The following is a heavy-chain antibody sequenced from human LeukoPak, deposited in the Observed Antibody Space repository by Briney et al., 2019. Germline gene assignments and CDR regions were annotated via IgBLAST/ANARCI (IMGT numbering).Heavy chain of an antibody. CDR2: ISGSGGST. J-gene: IGHJ5*02. D-gene: IGHD3-10*01. V-gene: IGHV3-23*01. CDR3: AKDGELWFGELNWFDP. Sequence: GGSLRLSCAASGFTFSSYAMSWVRQAPGKGLEWVSAISGSGGSTYYADSVKGRFTISRDNSKNTLYLQMNSLRAEDTAVYYCAKDGELWFGELNWFDPWGQGTLVTVSS. CDR1: GFTFSSYA.